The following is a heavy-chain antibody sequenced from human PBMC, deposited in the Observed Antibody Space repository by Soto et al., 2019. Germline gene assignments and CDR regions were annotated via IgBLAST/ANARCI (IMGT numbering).Heavy chain of an antibody. CDR3: AKVHSTSRSFDS. V-gene: IGHV3-23*01. CDR1: GFTFSIYA. J-gene: IGHJ4*02. CDR2: TGLNGRTT. Sequence: PXGSLRVSCAASGFTFSIYAMTWVRQAPGKGLEWVSTTGLNGRTTYYADSVKGRFTVSRDNSNNTLDLQMSSLRAEDTAVYYCAKVHSTSRSFDSWGQGTLVTVSS. D-gene: IGHD6-6*01.